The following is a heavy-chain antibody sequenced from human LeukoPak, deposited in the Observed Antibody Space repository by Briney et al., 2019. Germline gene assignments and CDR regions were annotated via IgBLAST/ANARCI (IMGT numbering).Heavy chain of an antibody. CDR2: ISSSSNTI. J-gene: IGHJ1*01. D-gene: IGHD2-21*01. CDR1: GFTFSSYN. Sequence: PRGSLRLSCAASGFTFSSYNMNWVRQAPGKGLEWVSYISSSSNTIYYADSVTGRFTISRDKDSLYLQMNSLRAEDTAVYYCATYLAYCGGDCPGYFQHWGQGTLVTVSS. V-gene: IGHV3-48*01. CDR3: ATYLAYCGGDCPGYFQH.